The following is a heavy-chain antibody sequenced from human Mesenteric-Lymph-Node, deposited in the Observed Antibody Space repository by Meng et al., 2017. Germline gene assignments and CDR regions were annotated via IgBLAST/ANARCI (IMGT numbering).Heavy chain of an antibody. D-gene: IGHD6-19*01. CDR2: VSHGGTT. CDR3: ATLGLGWSGFDF. J-gene: IGHJ4*02. CDR1: GGSFSNYY. V-gene: IGHV4-34*01. Sequence: QVQLQQWVSGLLKPSETLSLTCAVYGGSFSNYYWNWIRQSPGKGLEWIGEVSHGGTTNYNPSLKSRVSISVDTSSNQFSLELTSVTAADTAVYYCATLGLGWSGFDFWGQGTLVTVSS.